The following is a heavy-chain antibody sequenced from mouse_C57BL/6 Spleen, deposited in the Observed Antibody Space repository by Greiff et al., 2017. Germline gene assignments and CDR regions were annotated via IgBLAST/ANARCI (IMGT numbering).Heavy chain of an antibody. Sequence: VQLQQSGPELVKPGASVKISCKASGYAFSSSWMNWVKQRPGKGLEWIGRIYPGDGDTNYNGEFKGKATLTADKSSSTAYMQLSSLTSEDSAVYFCARSLAGGYAMDYWGQGTSVTVSS. J-gene: IGHJ4*01. CDR3: ARSLAGGYAMDY. V-gene: IGHV1-82*01. D-gene: IGHD6-1*01. CDR1: GYAFSSSW. CDR2: IYPGDGDT.